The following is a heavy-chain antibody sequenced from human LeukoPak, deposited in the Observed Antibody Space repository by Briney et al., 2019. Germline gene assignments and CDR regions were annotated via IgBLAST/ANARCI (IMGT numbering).Heavy chain of an antibody. CDR1: GGSFSGYY. CDR2: INHSGST. V-gene: IGHV4-34*01. CDR3: ARVNGYSPY. Sequence: KPSETLSLTCAVYGGSFSGYYWSWIRLPPGKGLEWIGEINHSGSTNYNPSLKSRVTISVDTSKNQFSLKLSSVTAADTAVYYCARVNGYSPYWGQGTLVTVSS. D-gene: IGHD5-12*01. J-gene: IGHJ4*02.